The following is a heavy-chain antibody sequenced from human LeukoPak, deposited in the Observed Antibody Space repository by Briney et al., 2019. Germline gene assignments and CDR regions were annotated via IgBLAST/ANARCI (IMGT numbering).Heavy chain of an antibody. CDR3: AELGITMIGGV. V-gene: IGHV3-21*06. J-gene: IGHJ6*04. D-gene: IGHD3-10*02. CDR1: GFTFSSYS. Sequence: GGSLRLSCAASGFTFSSYSMNWVRQAPGKGLEWVSSISSTSTYIYYADSMKGRFIISRDNARNSLYLEMNSLRAEDTAVCYCAELGITMIGGVWGKGTTVTISS. CDR2: ISSTSTYI.